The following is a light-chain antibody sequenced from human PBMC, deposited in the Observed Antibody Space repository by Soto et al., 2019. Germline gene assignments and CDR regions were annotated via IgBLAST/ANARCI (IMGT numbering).Light chain of an antibody. CDR2: AAS. CDR1: QSINSS. V-gene: IGKV1-39*01. Sequence: DIQMTPSPSSLSAYVGDRVTITCRASQSINSSLNWYQQRPGQAPKVLIYAASSLQSGVPSRFSGSGSGTDFTLTISSLQPEDFATYYCQHSYSTPFTFGPGTKVDIK. CDR3: QHSYSTPFT. J-gene: IGKJ3*01.